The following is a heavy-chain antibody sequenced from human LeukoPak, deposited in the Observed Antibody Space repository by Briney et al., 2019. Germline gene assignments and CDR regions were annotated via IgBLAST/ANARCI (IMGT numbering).Heavy chain of an antibody. J-gene: IGHJ4*02. D-gene: IGHD6-13*01. CDR1: GGSFGGYY. CDR2: INHSGST. CDR3: ARNRGYSSRVDY. V-gene: IGHV4-34*01. Sequence: SETLSLTCAVYGGSFGGYYWSWIRQPPGKGLEWIGEINHSGSTNYNPSLKSRVTISVDTSKNQFSLKLSSVTAADTAVYYCARNRGYSSRVDYWGQGTLVTVSS.